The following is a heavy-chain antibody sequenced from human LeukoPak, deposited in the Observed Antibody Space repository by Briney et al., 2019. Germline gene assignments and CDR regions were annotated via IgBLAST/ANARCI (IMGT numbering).Heavy chain of an antibody. Sequence: GGSLRLSCAASGFTFSSYDMSWVRQAPGKGLEWVSTINSYGAYTYYADSVRGRFTISRDNSKNTLYLQMNSLRAEDTAVFYCARRDSSGSYYFDYWGQGTLVTVSS. CDR3: ARRDSSGSYYFDY. CDR2: INSYGAYT. D-gene: IGHD3-22*01. J-gene: IGHJ4*02. CDR1: GFTFSSYD. V-gene: IGHV3-23*01.